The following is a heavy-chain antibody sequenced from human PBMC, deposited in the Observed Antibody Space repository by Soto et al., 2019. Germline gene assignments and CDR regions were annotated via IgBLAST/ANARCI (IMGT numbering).Heavy chain of an antibody. J-gene: IGHJ4*02. Sequence: SETLSLTCAVYGGPFSGYYWSWIRQPPGKGLEWIGEINHSGSTNYNPSLKSRVTISVDTSKNQFSLKLSSVTAADTAVYYCARGVTGKLGYCSSTSCPTPVDYWGQGTLVTVSS. D-gene: IGHD2-2*01. V-gene: IGHV4-34*01. CDR3: ARGVTGKLGYCSSTSCPTPVDY. CDR2: INHSGST. CDR1: GGPFSGYY.